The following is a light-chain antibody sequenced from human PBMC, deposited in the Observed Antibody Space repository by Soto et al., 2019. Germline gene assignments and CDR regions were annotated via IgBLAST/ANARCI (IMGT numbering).Light chain of an antibody. Sequence: DTQMTQSPSTLSASVGDRVTITCRASQSVNSWLAWYQQKPGKAPNLLIHRASTLQSGVPSRFRGSGSGTEFTLTISSLQPDDFATYYCQHYNTYPYTFGQGTKLEIK. CDR1: QSVNSW. CDR2: RAS. J-gene: IGKJ2*01. V-gene: IGKV1-5*03. CDR3: QHYNTYPYT.